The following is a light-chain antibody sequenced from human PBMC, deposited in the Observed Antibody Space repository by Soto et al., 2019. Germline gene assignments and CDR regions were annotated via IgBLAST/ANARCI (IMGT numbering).Light chain of an antibody. CDR3: QHSTMWP. Sequence: DIQMTQSPSSLSASVGDRVTITCRASQGISTYLNLYQQKPGKAPKLLIYAASSLQSGVPSRFSGSGSETDFTLTSSSLEPEDFSNYYCQHSTMWPFGQGTKVEIK. CDR2: AAS. V-gene: IGKV1-39*01. J-gene: IGKJ1*01. CDR1: QGISTY.